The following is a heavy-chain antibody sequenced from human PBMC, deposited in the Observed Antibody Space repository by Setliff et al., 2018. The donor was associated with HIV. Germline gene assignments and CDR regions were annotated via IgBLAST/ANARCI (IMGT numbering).Heavy chain of an antibody. V-gene: IGHV4-59*01. CDR3: ARHASDYYDRSGFPPGFDY. Sequence: SETLSLTCTVSGGSISSYYWTWIRQPPGKGLEWIGYVYYSGTTNYSPSLKSRVTISVDTSKNQFSLKLGSVTAADTAVYYCARHASDYYDRSGFPPGFDYWGQGALVTVSS. D-gene: IGHD3-22*01. CDR2: VYYSGTT. CDR1: GGSISSYY. J-gene: IGHJ4*02.